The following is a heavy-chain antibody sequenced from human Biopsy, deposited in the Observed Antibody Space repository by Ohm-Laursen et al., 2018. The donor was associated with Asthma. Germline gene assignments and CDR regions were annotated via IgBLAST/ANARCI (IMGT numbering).Heavy chain of an antibody. D-gene: IGHD3-3*01. CDR2: INSDGGST. CDR3: ARVSALYDFWSGYSLYDY. V-gene: IGHV3-74*01. CDR1: GFTFSSYW. J-gene: IGHJ4*02. Sequence: SLRLSCAASGFTFSSYWMHWVRQAPGKGLMWVSRINSDGGSTTYADSVKGRFTISRDNAENTLYLRMNSLRAEDTAVYYCARVSALYDFWSGYSLYDYWGQGTLVTVSS.